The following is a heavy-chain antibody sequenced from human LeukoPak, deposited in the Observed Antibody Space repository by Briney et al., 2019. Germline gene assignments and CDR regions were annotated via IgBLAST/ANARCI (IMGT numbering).Heavy chain of an antibody. J-gene: IGHJ2*01. CDR2: IYTSGST. Sequence: SQTLSLTCTVSGGSISSGSYYWSWIRQPAGKGLEWIGRIYTSGSTNYNPSLKSRVTVSVDTSKNQFSLKLSSVTAADTAVYYCARDRGAYDSSGYYYGYFDLWGRGTLVTVSS. CDR3: ARDRGAYDSSGYYYGYFDL. D-gene: IGHD3-22*01. V-gene: IGHV4-61*02. CDR1: GGSISSGSYY.